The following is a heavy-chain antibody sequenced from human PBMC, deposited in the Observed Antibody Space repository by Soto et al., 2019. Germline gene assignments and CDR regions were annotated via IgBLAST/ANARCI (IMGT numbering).Heavy chain of an antibody. V-gene: IGHV3-21*01. CDR1: GFTFSSYS. J-gene: IGHJ5*02. CDR2: ISRRSSYI. CDR3: ARDPWIQLKRIIWFDP. D-gene: IGHD5-18*01. Sequence: GGSLRLSCAASGFTFSSYSMNWVRQAPGKGLEWVSSISRRSSYIYYADSVKNRSTNSQDNAKNALYLQINSLRAEDTTVYYCARDPWIQLKRIIWFDPWGQGTLVTVSS.